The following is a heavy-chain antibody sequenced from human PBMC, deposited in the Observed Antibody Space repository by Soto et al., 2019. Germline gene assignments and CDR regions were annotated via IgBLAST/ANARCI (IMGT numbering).Heavy chain of an antibody. CDR2: IYHSGST. Sequence: SETLSLTCAVSGGSISSSNWWSWVRQPPGKGLEWIGEIYHSGSTNYNPSLKSRVTISVDKSKNQFSLKLSSVTAADTAVYYCAGGDSSSWYGYYYYGMDVWGQGTTVTVSS. V-gene: IGHV4-4*02. J-gene: IGHJ6*02. CDR1: GGSISSSNW. D-gene: IGHD6-13*01. CDR3: AGGDSSSWYGYYYYGMDV.